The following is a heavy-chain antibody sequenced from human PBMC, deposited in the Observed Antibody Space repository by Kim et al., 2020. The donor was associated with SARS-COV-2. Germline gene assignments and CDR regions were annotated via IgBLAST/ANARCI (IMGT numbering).Heavy chain of an antibody. Sequence: ASVKVSCQASGYTFTIYYMHWVRQAPGQGLEWMGIINPSGGSTTYAQKFQGRVSMTRDTSTSAVYMELSSLRSEDTAVYYCARGGMVRGAVGYFDYWGQGTQVTVSS. D-gene: IGHD3-10*01. CDR1: GYTFTIYY. CDR2: INPSGGST. CDR3: ARGGMVRGAVGYFDY. V-gene: IGHV1-46*01. J-gene: IGHJ4*02.